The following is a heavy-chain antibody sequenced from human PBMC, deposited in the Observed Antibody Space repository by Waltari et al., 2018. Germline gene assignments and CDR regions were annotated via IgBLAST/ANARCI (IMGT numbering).Heavy chain of an antibody. CDR1: GFTFSSYA. J-gene: IGHJ4*02. CDR2: ISGSGGST. CDR3: AKLGYCSSTSCYKPPFDY. D-gene: IGHD2-2*02. V-gene: IGHV3-23*01. Sequence: EVQLLESGGGLVQPGGSLRLSCAASGFTFSSYAMSWVRQAPGQGLEWVSAISGSGGSTYYADSVKGRFTISRDNSKNTLYLQMNSLRAEDTAVYYCAKLGYCSSTSCYKPPFDYWGQGTLVTVSS.